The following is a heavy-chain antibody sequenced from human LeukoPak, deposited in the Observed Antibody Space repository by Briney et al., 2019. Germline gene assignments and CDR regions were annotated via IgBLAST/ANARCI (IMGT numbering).Heavy chain of an antibody. J-gene: IGHJ4*02. D-gene: IGHD3-3*01. V-gene: IGHV4-4*07. CDR1: GGSISSYY. CDR3: ARQTYDFWSGYQRRSFDY. CDR2: IYTSGRS. Sequence: SETLSLTCTVSGGSISSYYWSWIRQPAGKGLEWIGRIYTSGRSDYNPSLKSRVTMSVDTSKNQFSLKLSSVTAADTAVYYCARQTYDFWSGYQRRSFDYWGQGTLVTVSS.